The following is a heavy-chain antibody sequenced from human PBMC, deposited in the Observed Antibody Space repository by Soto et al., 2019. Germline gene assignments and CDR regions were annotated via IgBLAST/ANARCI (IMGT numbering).Heavy chain of an antibody. J-gene: IGHJ6*02. V-gene: IGHV3-11*06. CDR2: INSRGTYT. CDR3: ACVAPTIFGAQFHQNLVDV. D-gene: IGHD3-3*01. Sequence: PGGSLRLSFAASGFKFPDYHMTWIRQAQGKGLEWISYINSRGTYTTYADSVRGRFTVSRDNAKNSLYLQMDSLTGEDTAVYYCACVAPTIFGAQFHQNLVDVWGQGNMVTVAS. CDR1: GFKFPDYH.